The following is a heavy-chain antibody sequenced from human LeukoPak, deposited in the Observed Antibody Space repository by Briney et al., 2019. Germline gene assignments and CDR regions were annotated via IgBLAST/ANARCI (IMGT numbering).Heavy chain of an antibody. CDR2: INPSGGST. D-gene: IGHD4-17*01. V-gene: IGHV1-46*01. Sequence: ASVKVSCKGSGYTFTSYYMHWVRQAPGQGLEWMGIINPSGGSTSYAQKFQGRVTMTRDTSTSTVYMELSSLRSEDTAVYYCARDFYGDYYFDYWGQGTLVTVSS. J-gene: IGHJ4*02. CDR3: ARDFYGDYYFDY. CDR1: GYTFTSYY.